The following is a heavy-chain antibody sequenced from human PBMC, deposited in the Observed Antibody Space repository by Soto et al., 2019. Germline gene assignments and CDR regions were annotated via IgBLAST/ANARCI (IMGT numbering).Heavy chain of an antibody. D-gene: IGHD3-10*01. CDR1: GFSLSTSGVG. CDR2: IYWDDDK. V-gene: IGHV2-5*02. CDR3: AHRRPSGSGSTDFDY. Sequence: SGPTLVKSTQTLTLTCTFSGFSLSTSGVGVGWIRQPPGKALEWLALIYWDDDKRYSPSLKNRLTITKDTSKNQVVLTMTNMDPVDTATYYCAHRRPSGSGSTDFDYWGPGTLVTVSS. J-gene: IGHJ4*02.